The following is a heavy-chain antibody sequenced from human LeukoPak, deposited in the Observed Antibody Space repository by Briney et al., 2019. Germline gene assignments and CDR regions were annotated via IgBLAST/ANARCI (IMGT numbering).Heavy chain of an antibody. D-gene: IGHD2-15*01. V-gene: IGHV1-46*01. CDR2: INPSDGST. CDR3: EVVPNY. CDR1: DYTFTSYY. J-gene: IGHJ4*02. Sequence: DSVKVSCKASDYTFTSYYMQWARQAPGQGLEWVGIINPSDGSTSSAQKFQGRVTMTRDTSTSTVYMELSSLRSEDTAVYYCEVVPNYWGQGSLVTVSS.